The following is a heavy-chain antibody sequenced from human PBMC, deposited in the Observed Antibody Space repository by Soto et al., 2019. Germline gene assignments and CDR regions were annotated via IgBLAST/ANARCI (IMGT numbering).Heavy chain of an antibody. D-gene: IGHD5-12*01. Sequence: EVQLVESGGGLVKPGGSLRLSCAASGFTFSSYSMNWVRQAPGKGLEWVSSISRSSSYIYYADSVKGRFTISRDNAKNSLYLQMNSLRAEDTAVYYCARDIGGYSGDANDYWGQGTLVTVSS. CDR3: ARDIGGYSGDANDY. V-gene: IGHV3-21*01. CDR1: GFTFSSYS. J-gene: IGHJ4*02. CDR2: ISRSSSYI.